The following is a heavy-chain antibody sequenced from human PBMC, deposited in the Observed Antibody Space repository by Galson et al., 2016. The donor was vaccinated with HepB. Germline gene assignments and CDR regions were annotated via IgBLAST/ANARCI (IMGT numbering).Heavy chain of an antibody. CDR1: GFSFSSFT. CDR2: VSPDGDKG. V-gene: IGHV3-30*04. CDR3: ARARVVTGIYDAFNV. Sequence: SLRLSCAASGFSFSSFTMHWVRRAPGTGLEWLALVSPDGDKGYYADSVRGRLIISRDNSRNTVHFHISSLRPDATATYFCARARVVTGIYDAFNVWGQGTVVTVSS. D-gene: IGHD2-21*02. J-gene: IGHJ3*01.